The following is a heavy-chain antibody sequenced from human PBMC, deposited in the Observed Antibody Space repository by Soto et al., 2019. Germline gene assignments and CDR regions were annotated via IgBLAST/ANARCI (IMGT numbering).Heavy chain of an antibody. CDR2: ISAYNGNT. CDR1: CYTFSHYG. V-gene: IGHV1-18*01. D-gene: IGHD5-18*01. Sequence: GAPGKVSLKAFCYTFSHYGIRLGRQAPGKGLVGMGWISAYNGNTNYAQKLQGRVTMTTDTSTSTAYMELRSLRSDDTAVYYCARLVYSYGHEAFDIWGQGTMVTVSS. CDR3: ARLVYSYGHEAFDI. J-gene: IGHJ3*02.